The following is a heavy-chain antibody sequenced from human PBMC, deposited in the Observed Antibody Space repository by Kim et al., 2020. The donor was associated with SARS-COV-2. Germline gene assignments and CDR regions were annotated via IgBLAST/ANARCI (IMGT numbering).Heavy chain of an antibody. J-gene: IGHJ6*02. Sequence: YGQSMNGRFTISRDNSKNTMVLQMNSLRPEDTAVYYCAHAEQERRYSMDVWGQGTTVIVSS. CDR3: AHAEQERRYSMDV. D-gene: IGHD6-13*01. V-gene: IGHV3-30*02.